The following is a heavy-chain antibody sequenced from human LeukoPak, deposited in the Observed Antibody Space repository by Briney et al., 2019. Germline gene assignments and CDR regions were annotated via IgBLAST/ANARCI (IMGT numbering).Heavy chain of an antibody. J-gene: IGHJ4*02. CDR2: IYTSGST. D-gene: IGHD3-10*01. CDR1: GGSISSYY. CDR3: AREYYYGSGSYLLDY. V-gene: IGHV4-4*07. Sequence: ETLSLTCTVSGGSISSYYWSWIRQPAGKGLEWIGRIYTSGSTNYNLSLKSRVTMSVDTSKNQLSLKLRSVNAADTAGYYCAREYYYGSGSYLLDYWGQGTLVTVSS.